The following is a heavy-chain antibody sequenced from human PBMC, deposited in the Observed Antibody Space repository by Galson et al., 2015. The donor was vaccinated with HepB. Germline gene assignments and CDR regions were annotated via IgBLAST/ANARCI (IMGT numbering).Heavy chain of an antibody. CDR3: AKEGRYCTSTSCYIIYYYYGMDV. V-gene: IGHV3-30*18. D-gene: IGHD2-2*02. CDR2: ISYDGSNK. Sequence: SLRLSCAASGFTFSSYGMHWVRQAPGKGLEWVAVISYDGSNKYYADSVKGRFTISRDNSKNTLYLQMNSLRAEDTAVYYCAKEGRYCTSTSCYIIYYYYGMDVWGQGTTVTVSS. CDR1: GFTFSSYG. J-gene: IGHJ6*02.